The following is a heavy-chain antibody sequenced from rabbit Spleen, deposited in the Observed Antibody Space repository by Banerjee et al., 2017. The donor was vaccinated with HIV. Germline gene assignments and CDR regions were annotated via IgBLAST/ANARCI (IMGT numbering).Heavy chain of an antibody. CDR2: IDPVFGST. Sequence: QLKESGGGLVQPGGSLKLSCKASGFTLSSYYMNWVRQAPGKGLEWIGYIDPVFGSTYYANWVNGRFTISSHNAQNTLYLQLNSLTAADTATYFCARDAGYAGYGYSTLDLWGPGTLVTVS. J-gene: IGHJ4*01. CDR1: GFTLSSYY. CDR3: ARDAGYAGYGYSTLDL. D-gene: IGHD8-1*01. V-gene: IGHV1S7*01.